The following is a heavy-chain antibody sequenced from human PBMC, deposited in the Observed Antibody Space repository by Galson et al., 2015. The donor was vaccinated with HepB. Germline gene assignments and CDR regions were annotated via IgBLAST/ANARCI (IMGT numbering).Heavy chain of an antibody. Sequence: SVKVSCKASGYTFTSYGISWVRQAPGQGLEWMGWISAYNGNTNYAQKLQGRVTMTTDTSTSTAYMELRSLRSDDTAVYYCARDRIAAAGILTTPYYYYGMDVWGQGTTVTVSS. J-gene: IGHJ6*02. CDR3: ARDRIAAAGILTTPYYYYGMDV. D-gene: IGHD6-13*01. CDR1: GYTFTSYG. CDR2: ISAYNGNT. V-gene: IGHV1-18*01.